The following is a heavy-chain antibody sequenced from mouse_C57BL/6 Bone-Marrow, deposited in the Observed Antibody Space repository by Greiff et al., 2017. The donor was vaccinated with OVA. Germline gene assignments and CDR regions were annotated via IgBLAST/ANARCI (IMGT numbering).Heavy chain of an antibody. J-gene: IGHJ3*01. V-gene: IGHV1-7*01. CDR2: INPSSGYT. D-gene: IGHD1-1*01. CDR3: ARSGITTVVAKAY. CDR1: GYTFTSYW. Sequence: QVQLQQSGAELAKPGASVKLSCKASGYTFTSYWMHWVKQRPGQGLEWIGYINPSSGYTKYNQKFKDKATLTADKSSSTAYMQLSSLTYEDSAVYCCARSGITTVVAKAYWGQETLVTVSA.